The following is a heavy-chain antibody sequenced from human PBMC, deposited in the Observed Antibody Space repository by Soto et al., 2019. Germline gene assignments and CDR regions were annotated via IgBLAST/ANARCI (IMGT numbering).Heavy chain of an antibody. Sequence: PSETLSLTCTVSGGSIDSGDYYWSWIRQPPGKGLEWIGYIYYSGSTHYNPSLKSRLLMSVDTSKNQFSLKLSSVTAADTAVYYCARVINSRRYYSASSGYPFSFDYWGRGTLVTVSS. CDR3: ARVINSRRYYSASSGYPFSFDY. D-gene: IGHD3-22*01. J-gene: IGHJ4*02. V-gene: IGHV4-30-4*01. CDR1: GGSIDSGDYY. CDR2: IYYSGST.